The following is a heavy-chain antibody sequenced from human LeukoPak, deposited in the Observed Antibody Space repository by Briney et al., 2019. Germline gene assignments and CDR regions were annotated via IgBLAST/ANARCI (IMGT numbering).Heavy chain of an antibody. V-gene: IGHV3-69-1*01. D-gene: IGHD3-10*02. CDR2: MTRSSTI. J-gene: IGHJ3*02. CDR3: ARAQTMFWEFDGFDI. CDR1: GXSFSSYS. Sequence: GGSLRLSCAASGXSFSSYSMNWVRQAPGKGLEWVATMTRSSTIYYADSVKGRFTISRDNAKNSVYLQMNSLRDEDTAVYSCARAQTMFWEFDGFDIWGRGTKVTVSS.